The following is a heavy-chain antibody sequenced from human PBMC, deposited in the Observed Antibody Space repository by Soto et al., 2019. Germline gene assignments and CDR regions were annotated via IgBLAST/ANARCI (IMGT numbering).Heavy chain of an antibody. CDR3: ARAQGEIIVPAAMPEGFWFDP. V-gene: IGHV4-4*02. J-gene: IGHJ5*02. Sequence: SETLSLTCAVSSGSISSSNWWSWVRQPPGKGLEWIGEIYHSGSTNYNPSLKSRVTISVDKSKNQFSLKLSSVTAADTAVYYCARAQGEIIVPAAMPEGFWFDPWGQGTLVTVSS. D-gene: IGHD2-2*01. CDR2: IYHSGST. CDR1: SGSISSSNW.